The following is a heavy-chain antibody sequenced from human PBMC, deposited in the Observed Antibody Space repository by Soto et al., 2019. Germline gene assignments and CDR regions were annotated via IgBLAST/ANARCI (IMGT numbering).Heavy chain of an antibody. V-gene: IGHV4-34*01. CDR2: INHSGST. CDR3: ASPYCSGGSCLSNV. CDR1: GGSFSGYY. J-gene: IGHJ6*02. D-gene: IGHD2-15*01. Sequence: SETLSLTCAVYGGSFSGYYWSWIRQPPGKGLEWIGEINHSGSTNYNPSLKSRVTISVDTSKNQFSLKLSSVTAADTAVYYCASPYCSGGSCLSNVWGQGTTVTVSS.